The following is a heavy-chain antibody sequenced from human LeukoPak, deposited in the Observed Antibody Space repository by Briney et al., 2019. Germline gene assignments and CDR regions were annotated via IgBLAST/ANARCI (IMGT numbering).Heavy chain of an antibody. J-gene: IGHJ6*02. V-gene: IGHV3-30*18. CDR3: AKENYDSGSSGMDV. CDR1: GFTFSSYG. D-gene: IGHD3-10*01. Sequence: PGGSLRLSCAASGFTFSSYGVHWVRRAPGKGLEWVAVISYDGSNKYYADSVKGRFTISRDNSNNTLYLQMNCLRVEDTAVYYCAKENYDSGSSGMDVWGQGTTVTVSS. CDR2: ISYDGSNK.